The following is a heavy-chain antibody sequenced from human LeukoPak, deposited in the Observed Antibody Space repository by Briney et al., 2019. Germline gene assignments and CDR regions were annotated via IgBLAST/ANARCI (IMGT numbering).Heavy chain of an antibody. Sequence: GGSLRLSCAASGFTFSNYAMHWVRQAPGKGLEWVALISYDGGNKYYADSVKGRFTISRDNSKNTLYLQMNSLRTEDTAVYYCARGTFYSDYGGYFDYWGQGTLVTVSS. CDR3: ARGTFYSDYGGYFDY. CDR1: GFTFSNYA. D-gene: IGHD4-23*01. V-gene: IGHV3-30*04. J-gene: IGHJ4*02. CDR2: ISYDGGNK.